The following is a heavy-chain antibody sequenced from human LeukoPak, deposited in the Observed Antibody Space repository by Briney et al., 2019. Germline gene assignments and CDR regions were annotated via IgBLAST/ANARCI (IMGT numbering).Heavy chain of an antibody. D-gene: IGHD6-25*01. CDR2: IEPDGSVK. V-gene: IGHV3-7*01. J-gene: IGHJ4*02. Sequence: GGSLRLSCAASGFTFSDLWMTWVRQAPGKGPEWVATIEPDGSVKYYVDSVKGRFTISRDNADNSLYLQMNSLRGEDAAVYFCARGGSDSSRYWLYWGQGTLVTVSS. CDR1: GFTFSDLW. CDR3: ARGGSDSSRYWLY.